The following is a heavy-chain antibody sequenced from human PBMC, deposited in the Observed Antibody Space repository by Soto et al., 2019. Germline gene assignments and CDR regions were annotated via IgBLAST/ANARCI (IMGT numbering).Heavy chain of an antibody. CDR1: GFTFSSYS. D-gene: IGHD3-22*01. J-gene: IGHJ4*02. CDR2: ISSSSSTI. V-gene: IGHV3-48*02. Sequence: EVQLVESGGGLVQPGGSLRLSCAASGFTFSSYSMNWVRQAPGKGLERVSYISSSSSTIYYADSVKGRFTISRDNAKNSLYLQMNSLRDEDTAVYYCARVPQYYDSSGYGYWGQGTLVTVSS. CDR3: ARVPQYYDSSGYGY.